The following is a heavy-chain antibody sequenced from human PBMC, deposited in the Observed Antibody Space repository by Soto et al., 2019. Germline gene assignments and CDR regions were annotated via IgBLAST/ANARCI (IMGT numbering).Heavy chain of an antibody. Sequence: EVQLLESGGGLVQPGGSLRLSCAASGFTFSSYAMSWVRQAPGKGLEWVSAISGSGGSTYYAESVKCRFTISRDNSTNTLYLQMSSLRAEDTAVYYCAQDRGYNSGWSVFDLWGRGTLVTVSS. CDR1: GFTFSSYA. J-gene: IGHJ2*01. CDR3: AQDRGYNSGWSVFDL. D-gene: IGHD6-19*01. CDR2: ISGSGGST. V-gene: IGHV3-23*01.